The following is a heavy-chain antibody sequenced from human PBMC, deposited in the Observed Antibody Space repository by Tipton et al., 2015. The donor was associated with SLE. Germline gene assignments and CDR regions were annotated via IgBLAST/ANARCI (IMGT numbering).Heavy chain of an antibody. J-gene: IGHJ6*03. V-gene: IGHV4-34*01. Sequence: TLSLTCAVYGGSFSGYYWSWIRQPPGKGLEWIGEINHSGGTNYNPSLKSRVTISVDTSKNQFSLKLSSVTAADTAVYYCARAPGLDRDYDNFDSTDAWGKGPPVTVSS. D-gene: IGHD3/OR15-3a*01. CDR1: GGSFSGYY. CDR3: ARAPGLDRDYDNFDSTDA. CDR2: INHSGGT.